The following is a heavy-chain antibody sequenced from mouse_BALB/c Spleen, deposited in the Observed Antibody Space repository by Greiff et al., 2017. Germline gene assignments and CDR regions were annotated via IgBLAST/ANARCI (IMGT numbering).Heavy chain of an antibody. J-gene: IGHJ4*01. CDR2: ISSGGGST. CDR1: GFAFSSYD. Sequence: EVLLVESGGGLVKPGGSLKLSCAASGFAFSSYDMSWVRQTPEKRLEWVAYISSGGGSTYYPDTVKGRFTISRDNAKNTLYLQMSSLKSEDTAMYCCARQGGAMDYWGQGTSVTVSS. V-gene: IGHV5-12-1*01. D-gene: IGHD1-1*02. CDR3: ARQGGAMDY.